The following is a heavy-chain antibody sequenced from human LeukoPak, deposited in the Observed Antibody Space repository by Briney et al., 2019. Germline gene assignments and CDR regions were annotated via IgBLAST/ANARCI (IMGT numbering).Heavy chain of an antibody. Sequence: PGGSLRLSCAASGFTFSSYGMHWVRQAPGKGLEWVAFIRYDGSNKYYADSVKGRFTISRDNAKNSLYLQMNSLRAEDTAVYYCARVVVRRAHRYSSSPHYYYYYMDVWGKGTTVTISS. CDR2: IRYDGSNK. CDR3: ARVVVRRAHRYSSSPHYYYYYMDV. D-gene: IGHD6-13*01. J-gene: IGHJ6*03. CDR1: GFTFSSYG. V-gene: IGHV3-30*02.